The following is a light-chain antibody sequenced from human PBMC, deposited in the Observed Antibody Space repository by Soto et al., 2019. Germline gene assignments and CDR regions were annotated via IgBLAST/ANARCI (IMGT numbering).Light chain of an antibody. Sequence: DIQMTQSPSSLSASVGDRVTMTCRASQDISNYVAWYQQKPGEVPKLLIYAASTLQSGVPARFSGGGFGTDFTLTISRLRPEDVATYYCQRYHSALLSFGPGTKVDLK. V-gene: IGKV1-27*01. J-gene: IGKJ3*01. CDR2: AAS. CDR3: QRYHSALLS. CDR1: QDISNY.